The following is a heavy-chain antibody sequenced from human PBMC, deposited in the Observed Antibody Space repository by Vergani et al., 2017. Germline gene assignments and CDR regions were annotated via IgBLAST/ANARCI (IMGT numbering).Heavy chain of an antibody. D-gene: IGHD6-6*01. V-gene: IGHV1-69*06. CDR2: IIPIFGTA. CDR1: GGTFSSYA. CDR3: ARGAFYSSSSWGDAFDI. Sequence: QVQLVPSGAEVKKPGSSVKVSCKASGGTFSSYAISWVRQAPGQGLEWMGGIIPIFGTANYAQKFQGRVTITADKSTSTAYMELSSLRSEDTAVYYCARGAFYSSSSWGDAFDIWGQGTMVTVSS. J-gene: IGHJ3*02.